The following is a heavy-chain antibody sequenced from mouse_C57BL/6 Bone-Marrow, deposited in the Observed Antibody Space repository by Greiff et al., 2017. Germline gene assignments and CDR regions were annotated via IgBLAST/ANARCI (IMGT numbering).Heavy chain of an antibody. CDR3: RVLLWLRRYFDY. V-gene: IGHV1-50*01. D-gene: IGHD2-2*01. CDR2: IDPSDSYT. Sequence: VQLQQPGAELVKPGASVKLSCKASGYTFTSYWMQWVKQRPGQGLEWIGEIDPSDSYTNYNQKFKGKATLTVDTSSSTAYMQLISLTSEDSAVYSCRVLLWLRRYFDYWGQGTTLTVSS. CDR1: GYTFTSYW. J-gene: IGHJ2*01.